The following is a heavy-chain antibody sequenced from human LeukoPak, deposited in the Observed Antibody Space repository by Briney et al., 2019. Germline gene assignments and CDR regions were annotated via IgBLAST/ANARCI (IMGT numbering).Heavy chain of an antibody. D-gene: IGHD4-17*01. CDR2: ISSSGSTI. V-gene: IGHV3-48*03. Sequence: PGGSLRLSCAASGFTFSSYEMNWVRQAPGKWLVWVSYISSSGSTIYYADSVKGRFTISRDNAKNSLYLQMNSLRAEDTAVYYYAKDRSSTVTTRGAFDIWGQGTMVTVSS. CDR3: AKDRSSTVTTRGAFDI. CDR1: GFTFSSYE. J-gene: IGHJ3*02.